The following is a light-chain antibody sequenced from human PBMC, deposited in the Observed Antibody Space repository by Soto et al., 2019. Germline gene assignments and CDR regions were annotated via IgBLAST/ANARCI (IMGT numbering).Light chain of an antibody. CDR1: QGISSY. V-gene: IGKV1-8*01. J-gene: IGKJ3*01. CDR3: QQYYSYPFT. Sequence: AIRMTQSPSSFSASTGDRVTITCRASQGISSYLAWYQQKPGKAPKLLTYAASTFQSGVPSMFSGSGSGTDFTLTISCLQSEDFATYYCQQYYSYPFTFGPGTKVDIK. CDR2: AAS.